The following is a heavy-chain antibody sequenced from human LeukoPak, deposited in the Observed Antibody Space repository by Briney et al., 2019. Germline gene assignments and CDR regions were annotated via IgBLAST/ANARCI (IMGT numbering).Heavy chain of an antibody. V-gene: IGHV4-31*03. D-gene: IGHD6-19*01. CDR1: GGSISSGGYY. CDR3: ARHDPHSSGWYDY. J-gene: IGHJ4*02. CDR2: IYYSGST. Sequence: SETLSLTCTVSGGSISSGGYYWSWIRQHPGKGLEWIGYIYYSGSTYYNPSLKSRVTISVDTSKNQFSLKLSSVTAADTAVYYCARHDPHSSGWYDYWGQGTLVTVSS.